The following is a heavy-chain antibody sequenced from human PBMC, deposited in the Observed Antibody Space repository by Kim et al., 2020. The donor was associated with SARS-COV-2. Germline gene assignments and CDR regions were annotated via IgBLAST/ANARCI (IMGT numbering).Heavy chain of an antibody. V-gene: IGHV3-21*01. CDR1: GFTFSSYS. CDR2: ISSSSSYI. CDR3: ARDDHLNYDFWSGHISAGPYYYYGMDV. Sequence: GGSLRLSCAASGFTFSSYSMNWVRQAPGKGLEWVSSISSSSSYIYYADSVKGRFTISRDNAKNSLYLQMNSLRAEDTAVYYCARDDHLNYDFWSGHISAGPYYYYGMDVWGQGTTVTVSS. D-gene: IGHD3-3*01. J-gene: IGHJ6*02.